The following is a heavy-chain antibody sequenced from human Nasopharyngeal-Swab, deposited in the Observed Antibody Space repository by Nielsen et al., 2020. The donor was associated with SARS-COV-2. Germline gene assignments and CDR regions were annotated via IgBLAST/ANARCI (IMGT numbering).Heavy chain of an antibody. CDR2: IYPSDSYG. CDR1: GYSFSSYW. Sequence: KVSCKGSGYSFSSYWISWVRQMPGKGLEWMGIIYPSDSYGNYSPSFQGHVTISVDTSLSTAFLQWSSLKASDTAVYYCARRSFYYGSGTVRGMDVWGQGTTVTVSS. V-gene: IGHV5-10-1*01. D-gene: IGHD3-10*01. J-gene: IGHJ6*02. CDR3: ARRSFYYGSGTVRGMDV.